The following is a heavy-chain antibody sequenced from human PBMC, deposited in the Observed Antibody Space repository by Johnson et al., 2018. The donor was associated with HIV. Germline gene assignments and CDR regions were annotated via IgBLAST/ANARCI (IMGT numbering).Heavy chain of an antibody. D-gene: IGHD2-21*02. CDR2: ISYDGSNK. CDR3: ARGGSAARGNWNYGGYCSTFLLLDAFDI. Sequence: QVQLVESGGGVVQPGRSLRLSCAASGFTFSSYAMHWVRQAPGKGLEWVAVISYDGSNKYYADSVKGRFTISRDNSKNTLYLQMNSLRAEDTAVYYCARGGSAARGNWNYGGYCSTFLLLDAFDIWGQGTMVTVSS. J-gene: IGHJ3*02. CDR1: GFTFSSYA. V-gene: IGHV3-30*14.